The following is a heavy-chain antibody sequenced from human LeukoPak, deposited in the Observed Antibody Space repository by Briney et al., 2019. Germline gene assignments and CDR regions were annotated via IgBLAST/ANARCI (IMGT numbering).Heavy chain of an antibody. Sequence: GASGKVSCKASGYTFTSYGITWVRLAPGQGLEWMGWISAYNGNTNYAQELQGRVTMTTDTSTSTAYMELRSLRSDDTAVYYCARVTASYYYYYMDVWGKGTTVTVSS. V-gene: IGHV1-18*01. D-gene: IGHD2-21*02. J-gene: IGHJ6*03. CDR2: ISAYNGNT. CDR1: GYTFTSYG. CDR3: ARVTASYYYYYMDV.